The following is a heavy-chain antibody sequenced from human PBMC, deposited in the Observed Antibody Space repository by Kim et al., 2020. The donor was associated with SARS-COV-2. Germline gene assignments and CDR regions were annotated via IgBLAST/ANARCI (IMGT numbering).Heavy chain of an antibody. V-gene: IGHV4-59*01. CDR1: GGSISSYY. J-gene: IGHJ4*02. CDR2: IYYSGST. D-gene: IGHD5-18*01. CDR3: ATSGGYSYGSFY. Sequence: SETLSLTCTVSGGSISSYYWSWIRQPPGKGLEWIGYIYYSGSTNYNPSLKSGVTISVDTSKNQFSLKLSSVTAADTAVYYCATSGGYSYGSFYWGQGTLVTVSS.